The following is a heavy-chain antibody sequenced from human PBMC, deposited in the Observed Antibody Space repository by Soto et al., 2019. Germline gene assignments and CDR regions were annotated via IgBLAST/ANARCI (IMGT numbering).Heavy chain of an antibody. CDR2: INHSGST. J-gene: IGHJ4*02. CDR3: ARDHRWSSGYSPVDY. V-gene: IGHV4-34*01. D-gene: IGHD3-22*01. Sequence: SETLSLTCAVYGGSFSGYYWSWIRQPPGKGLEWIGEINHSGSTNYNPSLKSRVTISVDTSKNQSSLKLSSVTAADTAVYYCARDHRWSSGYSPVDYWGQGTLVTVSS. CDR1: GGSFSGYY.